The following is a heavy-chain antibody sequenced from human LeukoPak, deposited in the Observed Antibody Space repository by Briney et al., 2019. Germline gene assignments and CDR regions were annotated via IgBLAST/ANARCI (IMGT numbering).Heavy chain of an antibody. Sequence: GGSLRLPCAASGFTSSSYGMNWVRQAPGKGLEWVSSISGSGGGAYYGDSVKGRFTISRDNSKNTLYLQMNNLRAEDTAVYYCAKEVEMARIGGGLDVWGQGTTVTVSS. CDR3: AKEVEMARIGGGLDV. CDR2: ISGSGGGA. D-gene: IGHD5-24*01. CDR1: GFTSSSYG. J-gene: IGHJ6*02. V-gene: IGHV3-23*01.